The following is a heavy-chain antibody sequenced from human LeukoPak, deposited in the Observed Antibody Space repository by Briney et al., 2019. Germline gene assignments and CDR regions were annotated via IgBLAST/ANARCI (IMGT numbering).Heavy chain of an antibody. Sequence: ASVKVSCKTSGYTFTNYAMHWVRQAPGQRLEWMGWINAGNGNTKYSQKFQGRVTITRDTSASTAYMELSSLSSEDTAVYYCATLGPPYSSGWYYFDYWGQGTLVTVSS. CDR2: INAGNGNT. J-gene: IGHJ4*02. CDR1: GYTFTNYA. V-gene: IGHV1-3*01. CDR3: ATLGPPYSSGWYYFDY. D-gene: IGHD6-19*01.